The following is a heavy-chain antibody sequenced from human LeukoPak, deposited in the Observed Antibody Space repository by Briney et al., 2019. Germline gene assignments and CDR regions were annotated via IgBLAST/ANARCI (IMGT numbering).Heavy chain of an antibody. CDR1: GFTFSSYV. D-gene: IGHD4-23*01. V-gene: IGHV3-23*01. CDR2: ISDSGDNT. J-gene: IGHJ4*02. Sequence: GGSLRLSCAASGFTFSSYVLSWVRQAPGKGLEWVSSISDSGDNTYYADSVKGRFTISRDNSQNTPHLEMNSLRAEDAAVYYCAPSRYGGNDRGYWGQGTLVTVSS. CDR3: APSRYGGNDRGY.